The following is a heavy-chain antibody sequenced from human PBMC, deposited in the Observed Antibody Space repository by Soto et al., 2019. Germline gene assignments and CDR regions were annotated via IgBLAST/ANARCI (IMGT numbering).Heavy chain of an antibody. CDR1: GGTFSSYA. CDR2: IIPIFGTA. J-gene: IGHJ4*02. V-gene: IGHV1-69*01. CDR3: ARAFGGYSYGHFDY. Sequence: QVQLVQSGAEVKKPGSSVKVSCTASGGTFSSYAISWVRQAPGQGLEWMGGIIPIFGTANYAQKFQGRVTITADESTSTAYMELSSLRSEDTAVYYCARAFGGYSYGHFDYWGQGTLVTVSS. D-gene: IGHD5-18*01.